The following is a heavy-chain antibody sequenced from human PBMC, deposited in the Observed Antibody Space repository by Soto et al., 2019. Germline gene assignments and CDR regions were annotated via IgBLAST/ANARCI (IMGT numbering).Heavy chain of an antibody. CDR1: GYTFTSYG. CDR3: ASLGIAAAGTPPSYYYYGMDV. Sequence: ASVKVSCKASGYTFTSYGISWVRQAPGQGLEWMGWISAYNGNTNYAQKLQGRVTMTTDTSTSTAYMELRSLRSDDTAVYYCASLGIAAAGTPPSYYYYGMDVWGQGTTVTVSS. J-gene: IGHJ6*02. V-gene: IGHV1-18*01. CDR2: ISAYNGNT. D-gene: IGHD6-13*01.